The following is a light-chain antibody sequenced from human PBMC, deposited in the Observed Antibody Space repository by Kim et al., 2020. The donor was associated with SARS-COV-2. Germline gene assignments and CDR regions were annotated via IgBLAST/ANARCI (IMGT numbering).Light chain of an antibody. CDR1: QSVSSN. J-gene: IGKJ4*01. CDR3: QQYNNWPPLT. Sequence: EIVMTQSPATLSVSPGERATLSCRASQSVSSNLAWYQQKPGQAPRLLIYGASTRATGIPARFSGSGSGTEFTLTISSLQSEDSAVYYCQQYNNWPPLTFGGGTKVDIK. CDR2: GAS. V-gene: IGKV3-15*01.